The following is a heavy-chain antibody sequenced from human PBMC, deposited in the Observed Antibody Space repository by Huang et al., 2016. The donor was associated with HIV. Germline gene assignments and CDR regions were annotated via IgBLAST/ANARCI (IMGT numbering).Heavy chain of an antibody. D-gene: IGHD3-3*01. Sequence: EVQLVESGGGLVQHGGSLRLSCAASGFTFRSYWMSWVRQARGKWVEGVDNIKQDGSEKYYVDSVKGRFTISRDNVKNALYLQMYSLRVEDTAIYYCARGGAPYYDFWSGGHHYGMDVWGQGTTVTVSS. J-gene: IGHJ6*02. V-gene: IGHV3-7*04. CDR1: GFTFRSYW. CDR2: IKQDGSEK. CDR3: ARGGAPYYDFWSGGHHYGMDV.